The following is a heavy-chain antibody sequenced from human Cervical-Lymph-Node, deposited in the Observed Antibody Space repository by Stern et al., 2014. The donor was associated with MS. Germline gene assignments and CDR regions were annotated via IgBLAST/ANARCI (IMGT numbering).Heavy chain of an antibody. J-gene: IGHJ4*02. V-gene: IGHV3-30*03. CDR3: ARDYEDTSMLFDH. CDR2: ILYDGNHK. D-gene: IGHD2-8*01. Sequence: QVQLVESGGAVVQPGRSLRLSCAASGFTFSSYGMHWVRQAPGQGLEWGTVILYDGNHKYYAASRKGRFTITRDNTKNTLHLQMNSVTTDDTAIYYCARDYEDTSMLFDHWGQGTLVTVSS. CDR1: GFTFSSYG.